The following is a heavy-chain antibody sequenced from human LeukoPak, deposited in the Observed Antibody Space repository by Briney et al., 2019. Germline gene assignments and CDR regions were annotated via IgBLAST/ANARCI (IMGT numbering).Heavy chain of an antibody. V-gene: IGHV3-66*02. CDR1: GFTVSSSY. CDR2: IYSGGST. Sequence: PGGSLRLSCAASGFTVSSSYVSWVRQAPGKVLEWVSIIYSGGSTYYADSVKGRFTISRDNSKNTLYLQMNSLRTEDTAVYYCARELHWGQGTLVTVSS. D-gene: IGHD1-26*01. J-gene: IGHJ4*02. CDR3: ARELH.